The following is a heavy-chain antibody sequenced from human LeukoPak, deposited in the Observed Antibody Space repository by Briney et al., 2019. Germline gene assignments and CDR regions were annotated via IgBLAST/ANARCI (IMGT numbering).Heavy chain of an antibody. CDR3: AKGRALVGGTTRSYDS. D-gene: IGHD1-26*01. Sequence: GGSLRLSCAASGFTFSSYSMNWVRQAPGKGLEWVSYISTGSSIIYHADSVKGRFTISRDNAKNSLYLQMNSLRVEDTAVYYCAKGRALVGGTTRSYDSWGQGTLVTVSS. V-gene: IGHV3-48*01. J-gene: IGHJ5*02. CDR2: ISTGSSII. CDR1: GFTFSSYS.